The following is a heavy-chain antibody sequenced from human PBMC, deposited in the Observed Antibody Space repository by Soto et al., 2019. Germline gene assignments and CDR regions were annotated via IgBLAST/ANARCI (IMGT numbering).Heavy chain of an antibody. J-gene: IGHJ4*02. CDR1: GGTFSSYA. D-gene: IGHD4-17*01. Sequence: QVQLVQSGAEVKKPGSSVKVSCKASGGTFSSYAISWVRQATGQGLEWMGWMNPNSGNTGYAQKFQGRVTMTRNTSISTAYMELSSLRSEDTAVYYCARGRRGATVTTPHGYWGQGTLVTVSS. CDR2: MNPNSGNT. CDR3: ARGRRGATVTTPHGY. V-gene: IGHV1-8*02.